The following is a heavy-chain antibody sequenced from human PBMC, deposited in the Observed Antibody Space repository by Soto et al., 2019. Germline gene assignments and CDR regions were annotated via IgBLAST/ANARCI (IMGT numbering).Heavy chain of an antibody. Sequence: PSETLSLTCAVSGGSISSSNWWSWVRQPPGKGLEWIGEIYHSGSTNYNPSLKSRVTISVDKSKNQFSLKLSSVTDADTAVYYCARAGFYDFWSGYYRGNWFDPWGQGTLVTVSS. J-gene: IGHJ5*02. D-gene: IGHD3-3*01. CDR3: ARAGFYDFWSGYYRGNWFDP. V-gene: IGHV4-4*02. CDR2: IYHSGST. CDR1: GGSISSSNW.